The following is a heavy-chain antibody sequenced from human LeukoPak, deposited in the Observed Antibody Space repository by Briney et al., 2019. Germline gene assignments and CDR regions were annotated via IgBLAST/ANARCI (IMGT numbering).Heavy chain of an antibody. CDR2: ISGSGGST. CDR1: GFTFSSYA. V-gene: IGHV3-23*01. Sequence: GGSLRLSCAASGFTFSSYAMSWVRQAPGKGLEWVSAISGSGGSTYYADSVKGRFTISRDNSKNTLYLQMNSLRAEDTAVYYCAKSSGSYYDSSGYLDDYWGQGTLVTVSS. J-gene: IGHJ4*02. CDR3: AKSSGSYYDSSGYLDDY. D-gene: IGHD3-22*01.